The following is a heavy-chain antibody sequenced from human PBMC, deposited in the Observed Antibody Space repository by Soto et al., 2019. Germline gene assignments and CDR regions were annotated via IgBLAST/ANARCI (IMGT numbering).Heavy chain of an antibody. CDR2: ISSRSSAI. V-gene: IGHV3-48*02. D-gene: IGHD2-15*01. Sequence: EVQLVESGGGLVQPGGSLRLSCAASGFTFSSYSMDWVRQAPGKGLEWVSFISSRSSAIYYGDSVKDRFTISRDNAKNSLYLQMNRLTDEDTAVYYCAREDCSGGSCTFDYWGQGTLVTVSS. CDR1: GFTFSSYS. J-gene: IGHJ4*02. CDR3: AREDCSGGSCTFDY.